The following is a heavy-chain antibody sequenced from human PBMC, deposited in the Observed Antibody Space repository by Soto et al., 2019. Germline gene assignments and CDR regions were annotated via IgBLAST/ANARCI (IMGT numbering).Heavy chain of an antibody. J-gene: IGHJ6*03. V-gene: IGHV1-3*01. CDR1: GYTFTNYA. CDR2: INAGNGNT. Sequence: ASVKVSCKASGYTFTNYAIHCVRQAPGESLEWMGWINAGNGNTQYSQIFQDRVTITRDTFASTVYMELSSLRSEDMAIYYCARGPPLRIVTFYYFYYMDVWGTGTTVTVSS. D-gene: IGHD3-22*01. CDR3: ARGPPLRIVTFYYFYYMDV.